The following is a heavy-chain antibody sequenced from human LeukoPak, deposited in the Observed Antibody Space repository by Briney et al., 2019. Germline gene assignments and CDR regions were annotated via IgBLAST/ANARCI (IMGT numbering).Heavy chain of an antibody. CDR1: GFTFSSYA. D-gene: IGHD6-13*01. V-gene: IGHV3-33*06. CDR3: AKDRHSSSWFDY. Sequence: GGSLRLSCAASGFTFSSYAMSWVRQAPGKGLEWVAVIWYDGSNKYYADSVKGRFTISRDNSKNTLYLQMNSLRAEDTAVYYCAKDRHSSSWFDYWGQGTLVTVSS. CDR2: IWYDGSNK. J-gene: IGHJ4*02.